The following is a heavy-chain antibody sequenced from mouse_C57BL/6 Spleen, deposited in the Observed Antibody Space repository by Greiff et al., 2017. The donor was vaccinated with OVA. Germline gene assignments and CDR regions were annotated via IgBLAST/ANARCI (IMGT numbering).Heavy chain of an antibody. J-gene: IGHJ2*01. CDR3: ASWDGY. V-gene: IGHV1-50*01. D-gene: IGHD4-1*01. Sequence: QVQLQQSGAELVKPGASVKLSCKASGYTFTSYWMQWVKQRPGQGLEWIGEIDPSDSYTNYNQKFKGKATLTVDTSSSTAYMQLSSLTSEDSAVYYCASWDGYWGQGTTLTVSS. CDR2: IDPSDSYT. CDR1: GYTFTSYW.